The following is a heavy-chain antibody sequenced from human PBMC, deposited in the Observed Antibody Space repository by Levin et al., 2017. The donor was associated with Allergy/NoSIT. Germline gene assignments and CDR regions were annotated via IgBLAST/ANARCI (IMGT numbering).Heavy chain of an antibody. J-gene: IGHJ4*02. D-gene: IGHD3-9*01. Sequence: SETLSLTCAVYGGSFSGYYWSWIRQPPGKGLEWIGEINHSGSTNYNPSLKSRVTISVDTSKNQFSLKLSSVTAADTAVYYCARDWALYDILTGYYGPFDYWGQGTLVTVSS. CDR1: GGSFSGYY. CDR3: ARDWALYDILTGYYGPFDY. CDR2: INHSGST. V-gene: IGHV4-34*01.